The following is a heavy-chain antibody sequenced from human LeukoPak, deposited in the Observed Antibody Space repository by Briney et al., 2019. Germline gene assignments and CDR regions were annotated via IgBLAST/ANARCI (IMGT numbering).Heavy chain of an antibody. V-gene: IGHV5-51*01. J-gene: IGHJ1*01. CDR2: INRDDSDT. Sequence: GESLKISCKGSGYSFTSYWIGWVRQMPGKGLEWMGIINRDDSDTRYSPSFQGQVTISVDKSISTAYLQWSSLEAPDTAMYFCATVPRIPAVGNTEYFRHWGQGTLVSVSS. CDR1: GYSFTSYW. CDR3: ATVPRIPAVGNTEYFRH. D-gene: IGHD6-13*01.